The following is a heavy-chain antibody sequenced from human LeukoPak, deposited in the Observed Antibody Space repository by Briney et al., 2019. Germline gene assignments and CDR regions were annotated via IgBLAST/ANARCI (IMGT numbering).Heavy chain of an antibody. CDR2: ISGSGGST. D-gene: IGHD3-22*01. Sequence: GGSLRLTCAASGFTFSSYAMSWVRQAPGKGLEWVSAISGSGGSTYYADSVKGRFTISRDNSKNTLYLQMNSLRAEDTAVYYCAKDYYDSSGFRVYYFDYWGQGTLVTVSS. V-gene: IGHV3-23*01. CDR1: GFTFSSYA. J-gene: IGHJ4*02. CDR3: AKDYYDSSGFRVYYFDY.